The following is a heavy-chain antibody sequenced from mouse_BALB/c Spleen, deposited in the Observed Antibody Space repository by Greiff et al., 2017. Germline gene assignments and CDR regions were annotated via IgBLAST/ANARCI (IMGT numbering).Heavy chain of an antibody. CDR3: ARKGPITTALYAMDY. V-gene: IGHV1-39*01. CDR2: INPYYGST. CDR1: GYSFTDYI. J-gene: IGHJ4*01. D-gene: IGHD1-2*01. Sequence: VQLQQTGPELVKPGASVKISCKASGYSFTDYIMLWVKQSHGKSLEWIGNINPYYGSTSYNLKFKGKATLTVDKSSSTAYMQLNSLTSEDSAVYYCARKGPITTALYAMDYWGQGTSVTVSS.